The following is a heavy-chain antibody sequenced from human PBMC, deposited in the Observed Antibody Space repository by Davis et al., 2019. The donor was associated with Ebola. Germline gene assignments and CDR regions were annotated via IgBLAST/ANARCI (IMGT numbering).Heavy chain of an antibody. CDR2: IYYSGSS. D-gene: IGHD3-10*01. V-gene: IGHV4-61*01. CDR3: ARDRGYYYYGMDV. CDR1: GGSVSSGSYY. J-gene: IGHJ6*02. Sequence: MPSETLSLTCTVSGGSVSSGSYYWSWIRQPPGKGLEWIGYIYYSGSSNHNPSPRSRVTISVDTSKNQFSLKLSSVTAADTAVYYCARDRGYYYYGMDVWGQGTTVTVSS.